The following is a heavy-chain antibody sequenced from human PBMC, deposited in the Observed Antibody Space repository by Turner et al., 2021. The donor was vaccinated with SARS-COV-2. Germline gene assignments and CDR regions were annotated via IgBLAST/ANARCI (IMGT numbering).Heavy chain of an antibody. D-gene: IGHD6-19*01. CDR3: ARSGWSLWYFDY. J-gene: IGHJ4*02. Sequence: QVQLQQWGAGLLKPSEILSRPCPVYGGSFSGYYWSWIRQPPGKGLEWIGEINHGESTNYNPSLKSRVTISVDTSKNQLSLKLSSVTAADSALYYCARSGWSLWYFDYWGQGTLVTVSS. CDR2: INHGEST. CDR1: GGSFSGYY. V-gene: IGHV4-34*01.